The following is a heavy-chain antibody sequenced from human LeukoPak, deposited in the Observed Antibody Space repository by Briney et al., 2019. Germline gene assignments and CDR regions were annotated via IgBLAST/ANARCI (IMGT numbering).Heavy chain of an antibody. Sequence: PGGSLRLSCAASGFTFSSYSMNWVRQAPGKGLEWVANIKQDGSEKYYVDSVKGRFTISRDNAKNSLYLQMNSLSAEDTAIYYCARQPQVAHFDYWGQGTLVSVSS. D-gene: IGHD2-15*01. CDR1: GFTFSSYS. J-gene: IGHJ4*02. CDR3: ARQPQVAHFDY. CDR2: IKQDGSEK. V-gene: IGHV3-7*01.